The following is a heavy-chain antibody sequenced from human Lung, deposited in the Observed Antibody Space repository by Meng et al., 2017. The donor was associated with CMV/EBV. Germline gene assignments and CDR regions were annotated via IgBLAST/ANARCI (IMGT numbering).Heavy chain of an antibody. D-gene: IGHD1-26*01. CDR2: IDIDGRDI. J-gene: IGHJ4*02. V-gene: IGHV3-74*03. CDR1: GFTLRNYW. Sequence: ELKLVASGGGLVQPGGSLRLSCAVSGFTLRNYWMHWVRQVPGKGLEWVSRIDIDGRDITYADSVRGRLTISRDTAKNTLYLEMNSLRVEDTAIYYCARGLEENLGWEMGYWGQGTLVTVSS. CDR3: ARGLEENLGWEMGY.